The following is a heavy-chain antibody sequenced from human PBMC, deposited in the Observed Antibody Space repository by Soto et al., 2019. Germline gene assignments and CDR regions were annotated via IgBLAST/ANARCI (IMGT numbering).Heavy chain of an antibody. V-gene: IGHV1-69*13. D-gene: IGHD6-13*01. CDR3: AAARRRSYYYYGIKL. CDR1: GGTFSSYA. J-gene: IGHJ6*02. Sequence: SVKVSCKASGGTFSSYAISWVRQAPGQGLEWMGGIIPIFGTANYAQKFRRRGTITADEPASTAYMELSSLKSKNPAVYYCAAARRRSYYYYGIKLWRQLNTITVSS. CDR2: IIPIFGTA.